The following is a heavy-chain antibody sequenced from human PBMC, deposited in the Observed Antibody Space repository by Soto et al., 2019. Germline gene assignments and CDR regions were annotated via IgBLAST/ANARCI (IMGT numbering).Heavy chain of an antibody. CDR2: ISAYNGNT. V-gene: IGHV1-18*01. Sequence: VNVSCKASGYTFTSYGISWVLQAPGQGLEWMGWISAYNGNTNYAQKLQGRVTMTTDTSTSTAYMELRSLRSDDTAVYYCARRAIRMLGYGGMDVWGQGTTVTVSS. J-gene: IGHJ6*02. D-gene: IGHD3-22*01. CDR3: ARRAIRMLGYGGMDV. CDR1: GYTFTSYG.